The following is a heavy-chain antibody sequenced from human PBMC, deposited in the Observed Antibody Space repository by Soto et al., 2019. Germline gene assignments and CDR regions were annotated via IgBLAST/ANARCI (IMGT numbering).Heavy chain of an antibody. CDR3: ASPYYYDSGSYSEGMDV. CDR2: VIPIFGTA. J-gene: IGHJ6*02. V-gene: IGHV1-69*01. Sequence: QVQLVQSGAEVKKPGSSVKVSCKASGGTFSSYAISWVRQAPGQGLEWMGGVIPIFGTANYAQKFEGRVTITADESTRTAYLELSSLRSEDTAVYYCASPYYYDSGSYSEGMDVWGQGTTVTVSS. D-gene: IGHD3-10*01. CDR1: GGTFSSYA.